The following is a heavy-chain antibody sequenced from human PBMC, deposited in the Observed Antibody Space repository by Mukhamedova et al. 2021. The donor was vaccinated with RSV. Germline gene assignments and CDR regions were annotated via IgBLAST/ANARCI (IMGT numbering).Heavy chain of an antibody. CDR3: ATAGPTYGEADAFDV. J-gene: IGHJ3*01. CDR2: INVGKGHT. Sequence: GQRPEWMGWINVGKGHTKYSRNFQGRLTIITNTSASTAYMELRSLRSEDTALYFCATAGPTYGEADAFDVWGQGTLVTVSS. D-gene: IGHD2-8*01. V-gene: IGHV1-3*01.